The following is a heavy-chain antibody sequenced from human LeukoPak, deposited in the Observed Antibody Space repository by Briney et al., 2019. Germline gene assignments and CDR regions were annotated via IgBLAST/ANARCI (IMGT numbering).Heavy chain of an antibody. Sequence: SETLSLTCTVSGGSISSYYWSWIRQPPGKGLEWIGYIYYSGSTNYNPSLEGRVTISVDTSKNQFSLKLSSVTAADTAVYYCARDTAPETIRVWGQGTLVTVSS. CDR2: IYYSGST. J-gene: IGHJ4*02. CDR3: ARDTAPETIRV. D-gene: IGHD2-2*02. V-gene: IGHV4-59*01. CDR1: GGSISSYY.